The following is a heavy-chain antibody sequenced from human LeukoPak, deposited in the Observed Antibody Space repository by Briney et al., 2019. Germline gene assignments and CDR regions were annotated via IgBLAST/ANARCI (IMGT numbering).Heavy chain of an antibody. D-gene: IGHD1-26*01. CDR2: IYSGGST. CDR3: ARGSYYSFSDC. V-gene: IGHV3-53*01. Sequence: GGSLRLSCAASGFTVSSNYMSWVRQAPGKGLEWVSVIYSGGSTYYADSVKGRFTISRDNSKNTLYLQMNSLRAEDTAVYFCARGSYYSFSDCWGQGTLVTVSS. CDR1: GFTVSSNY. J-gene: IGHJ4*02.